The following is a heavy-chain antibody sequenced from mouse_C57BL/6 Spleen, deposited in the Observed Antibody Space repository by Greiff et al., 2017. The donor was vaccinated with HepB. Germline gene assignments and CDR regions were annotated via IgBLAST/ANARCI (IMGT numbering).Heavy chain of an antibody. V-gene: IGHV1-69*01. CDR3: ASGDEGDY. CDR2: IDPSDSYT. Sequence: QLQQPGAELVMPGASVKLSCKASGYTFTSYWMHWVKQRPGQGLEWIGEIDPSDSYTNYNQKFKGKSTLTVDKSSSTAYMQLSSLTSEDSAVYYCASGDEGDYWGQGTTLTVSS. CDR1: GYTFTSYW. J-gene: IGHJ2*01. D-gene: IGHD3-3*01.